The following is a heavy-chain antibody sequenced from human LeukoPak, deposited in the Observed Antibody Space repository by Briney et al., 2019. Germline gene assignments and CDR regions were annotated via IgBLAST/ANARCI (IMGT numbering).Heavy chain of an antibody. CDR1: GGSISSHY. D-gene: IGHD2-2*02. CDR3: ARTPYCSSTSCYTEWYFDL. CDR2: IYYSGST. V-gene: IGHV4-59*11. J-gene: IGHJ2*01. Sequence: SETLSLTCTVSGGSISSHYWSWIRQPPGKGLEWVGYIYYSGSTNYNPSLKSRVTISVDTSKNQFSLKLSSVTAADTAVYYCARTPYCSSTSCYTEWYFDLWGRGTLVTVSS.